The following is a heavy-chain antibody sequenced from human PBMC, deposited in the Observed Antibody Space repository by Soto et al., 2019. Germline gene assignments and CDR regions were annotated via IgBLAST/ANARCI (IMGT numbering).Heavy chain of an antibody. V-gene: IGHV1-18*01. D-gene: IGHD3-10*02. CDR3: AGGPVFMSDY. Sequence: QVQLVQSGAEVKKPGASVKVACKASGYTFTSYGISWVRQAPGQGLEWMGWISAYNGNTNSAQKLQGRVTMTTDTSTTASLVQRRRRRSDETVVYYVAGGPVFMSDYWGQGTLGTVSS. CDR2: ISAYNGNT. J-gene: IGHJ4*02. CDR1: GYTFTSYG.